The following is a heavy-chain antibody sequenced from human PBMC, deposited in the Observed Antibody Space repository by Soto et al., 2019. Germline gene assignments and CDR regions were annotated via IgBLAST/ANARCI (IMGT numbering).Heavy chain of an antibody. V-gene: IGHV4-39*01. CDR2: INHSGST. CDR1: DGSMNSDSSY. J-gene: IGHJ4*02. D-gene: IGHD3-22*01. Sequence: QLQLQESGPELVKPSETLSLTCRVSDGSMNSDSSYWGWIRQPPGKGLEWIGVINHSGSTYHNLSLKGRVTMSVDASRNQFSPKLTSMTAADTAVYYCARLGGYVSVGYYYLWDSWGQGTLVTVSS. CDR3: ARLGGYVSVGYYYLWDS.